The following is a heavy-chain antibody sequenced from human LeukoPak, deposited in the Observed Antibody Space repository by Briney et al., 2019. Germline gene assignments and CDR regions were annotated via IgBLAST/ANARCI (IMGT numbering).Heavy chain of an antibody. CDR3: ARAAYSSSWLNYYYYMDV. J-gene: IGHJ6*03. CDR1: GGSISSSSYY. CDR2: IYYSGST. Sequence: KPSETLSLTCTVSGGSISSSSYYWDWIRQPPGKGLEWIGSIYYSGSTYYNPSLKSRVTISVDTSKNQFSLKLSSVTAADTAVYYCARAAYSSSWLNYYYYMDVWGKGTTVTVSS. V-gene: IGHV4-39*07. D-gene: IGHD6-13*01.